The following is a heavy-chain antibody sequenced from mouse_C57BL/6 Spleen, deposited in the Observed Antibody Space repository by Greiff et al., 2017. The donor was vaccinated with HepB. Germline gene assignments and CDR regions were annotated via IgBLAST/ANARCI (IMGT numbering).Heavy chain of an antibody. CDR1: GYTFTSYW. CDR3: ARREGYYYGSSYYFDY. J-gene: IGHJ2*01. D-gene: IGHD1-1*01. Sequence: QVQLQQSGAELVRPGTSVKLSCKASGYTFTSYWMHWVKQRPGQGLEWIGVIDPSDSYTNYNQKFKGKATLTVDTSSSTAYMQLSSLTSEDSAVYYCARREGYYYGSSYYFDYWGQGTTLTVSS. V-gene: IGHV1-59*01. CDR2: IDPSDSYT.